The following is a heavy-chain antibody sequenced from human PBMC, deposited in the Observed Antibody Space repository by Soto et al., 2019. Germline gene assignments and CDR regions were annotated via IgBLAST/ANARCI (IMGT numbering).Heavy chain of an antibody. CDR2: IYYSGST. D-gene: IGHD6-13*01. Sequence: SETLSLTCTVSGGSISSYYWSWIRQPPGKGLEWIGYIYYSGSTNYNPSLKSRVTISVDTSKNQFSLKLSSVTAADTAVYYCARVKAGVVYWGQGTLVTASS. CDR3: ARVKAGVVY. J-gene: IGHJ4*02. CDR1: GGSISSYY. V-gene: IGHV4-59*08.